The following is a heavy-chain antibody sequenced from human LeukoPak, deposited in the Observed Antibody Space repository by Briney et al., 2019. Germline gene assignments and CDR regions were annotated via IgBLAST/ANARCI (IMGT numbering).Heavy chain of an antibody. CDR1: KFDFSNYW. D-gene: IGHD2-15*01. CDR3: AREDGYCSGGNCYSYFDS. J-gene: IGHJ4*02. Sequence: GGSVILSCAASKFDFSNYWIGWVRQAPWKGREWVVCMKRTGSETYYVDSVKGRFTITRDNARNSLFLQMNSLRAEDTAVYYCAREDGYCSGGNCYSYFDSWGQGALVTVSS. CDR2: MKRTGSET. V-gene: IGHV3-7*01.